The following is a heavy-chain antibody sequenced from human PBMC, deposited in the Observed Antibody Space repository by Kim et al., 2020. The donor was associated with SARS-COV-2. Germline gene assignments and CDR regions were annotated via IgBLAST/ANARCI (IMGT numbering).Heavy chain of an antibody. CDR3: ARDDGSVGFLGHAGGGISPAIDC. CDR2: INPSGGST. J-gene: IGHJ4*02. D-gene: IGHD3-16*02. CDR1: GYTFTSYY. Sequence: ASVKVSCKASGYTFTSYYMHWVRQAPGQGLEWMGIINPSGGSTSYAQKFQGRVTMTRDTSTSTVYMELSSLRSEDTAVYYCARDDGSVGFLGHAGGGISPAIDCWGRGTLVTVSS. V-gene: IGHV1-46*01.